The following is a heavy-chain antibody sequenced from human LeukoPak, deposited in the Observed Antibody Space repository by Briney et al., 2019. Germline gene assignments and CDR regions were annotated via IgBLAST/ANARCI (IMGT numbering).Heavy chain of an antibody. CDR1: GYTFTGYY. Sequence: ASVKVSCKASGYTFTGYYMHWVRQAPGQGLEWMGWINPNSGGTNYAQKFQGRVTMTRDTSISTAYMELSRLRSDNTAVYYCAKDPSGDWYYYDSSGYYFGYWGQGTLVTVSS. V-gene: IGHV1-2*02. CDR2: INPNSGGT. J-gene: IGHJ4*02. D-gene: IGHD3-22*01. CDR3: AKDPSGDWYYYDSSGYYFGY.